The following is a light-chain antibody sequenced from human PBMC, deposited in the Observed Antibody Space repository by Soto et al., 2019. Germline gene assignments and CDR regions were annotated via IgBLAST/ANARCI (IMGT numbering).Light chain of an antibody. Sequence: EIAMTQFPDTVSSAPGERATFCCRASQSISTKLAWYQQRPGQAPRLLMYGAYTGATGIPARFSGSRSGPEFTITINSLQSEDFAIYYCQPYNNWPLTVGGGTKVEIK. CDR3: QPYNNWPLT. V-gene: IGKV3-15*01. CDR2: GAY. J-gene: IGKJ4*01. CDR1: QSISTK.